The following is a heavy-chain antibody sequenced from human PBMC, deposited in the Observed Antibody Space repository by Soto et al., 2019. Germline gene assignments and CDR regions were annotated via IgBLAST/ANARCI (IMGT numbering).Heavy chain of an antibody. CDR2: MNPNSGNT. CDR3: ARRRKYCSGGSCLYYFDY. J-gene: IGHJ4*02. D-gene: IGHD2-15*01. V-gene: IGHV1-8*01. CDR1: GYTFTSYD. Sequence: ASVKVSCKASGYTFTSYDINWVRQATGQGLEWMGWMNPNSGNTGYAQKFQGRVTMTRNTSISTAYMELSSLRSEDTAVYYCARRRKYCSGGSCLYYFDYWGQGTLVTVSS.